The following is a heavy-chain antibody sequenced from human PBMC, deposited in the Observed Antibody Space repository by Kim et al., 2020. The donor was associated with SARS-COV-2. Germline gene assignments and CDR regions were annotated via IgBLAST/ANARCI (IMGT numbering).Heavy chain of an antibody. CDR2: INSDGSST. CDR1: GFTFSSYW. V-gene: IGHV3-74*01. J-gene: IGHJ6*02. CDR3: AREGGYRGGWYDYYYGMDV. D-gene: IGHD6-19*01. Sequence: GGSLRLSCAASGFTFSSYWMHWVRQAPGKGLVWVSRINSDGSSTSYADSVKGRFTISRDNAKNTLYLQMNSLRAEDTAVYYCAREGGYRGGWYDYYYGMDVWGQGTTVTVSS.